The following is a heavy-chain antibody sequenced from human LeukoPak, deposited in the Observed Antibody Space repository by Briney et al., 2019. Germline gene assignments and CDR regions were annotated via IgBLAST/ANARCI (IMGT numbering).Heavy chain of an antibody. CDR2: INHSGST. V-gene: IGHV4-34*01. D-gene: IGHD3-22*01. CDR1: GGSFSGYY. Sequence: SETLSLTCAVYGGSFSGYYWSWIRQPPGKGLEWIGEINHSGSTNYNPSLKSRVTMSVDTSKNQFSLKVYSVTAADTAVYYCARLGSGYSYFDYWGQGTLVTVSS. CDR3: ARLGSGYSYFDY. J-gene: IGHJ4*02.